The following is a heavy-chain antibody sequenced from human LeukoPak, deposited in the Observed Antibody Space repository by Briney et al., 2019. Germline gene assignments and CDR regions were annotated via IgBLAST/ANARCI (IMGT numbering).Heavy chain of an antibody. J-gene: IGHJ6*04. Sequence: GRSLRLSCSASGFTFSSYEMNWVRQAPGKGLEWVSYIIISGSTIYYADSVKGRFTISRDNAKNSLYLQMNSLRAEDTAVYYCAELGITMIGGVWGKGATVTISS. V-gene: IGHV3-48*03. CDR1: GFTFSSYE. CDR2: IIISGSTI. D-gene: IGHD3-10*02. CDR3: AELGITMIGGV.